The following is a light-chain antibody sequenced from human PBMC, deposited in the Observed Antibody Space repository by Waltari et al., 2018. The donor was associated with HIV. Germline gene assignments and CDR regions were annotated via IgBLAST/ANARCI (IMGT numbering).Light chain of an antibody. J-gene: IGKJ1*01. CDR2: AES. CDR1: QGISNH. V-gene: IGKV1-27*01. Sequence: DIQMTQSPSSLSASVGDRVTITCRASQGISNHLAWYQQKPGKVPKLLIYAESTLQSGVSSRFSGSGSGTDFTLTISSLQPEDVATYYCQKYNSAPWTFGQGTKVEIK. CDR3: QKYNSAPWT.